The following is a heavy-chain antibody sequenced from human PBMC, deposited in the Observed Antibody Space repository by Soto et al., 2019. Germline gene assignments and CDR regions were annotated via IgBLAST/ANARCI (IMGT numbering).Heavy chain of an antibody. CDR3: AKAPKSRELSGYYYYYGMDV. Sequence: GGSLRLSCAASGFTFSSYGMHWVRQAPGKGLEWVAVISYDGSNKYYADSVKGRFTISKDNSKNTLYLQMNSLRAEDTAVYYCAKAPKSRELSGYYYYYGMDVWGQGTTVTVSS. CDR2: ISYDGSNK. V-gene: IGHV3-30*18. J-gene: IGHJ6*02. CDR1: GFTFSSYG. D-gene: IGHD3-16*02.